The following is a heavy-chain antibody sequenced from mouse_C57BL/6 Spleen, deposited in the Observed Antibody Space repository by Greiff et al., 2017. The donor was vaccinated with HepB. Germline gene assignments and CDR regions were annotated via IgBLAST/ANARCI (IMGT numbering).Heavy chain of an antibody. J-gene: IGHJ1*03. D-gene: IGHD1-1*01. CDR2: IHPNSGST. CDR3: ASPDFTTLVATRGYFDV. V-gene: IGHV1-64*01. CDR1: GYTFTSYW. Sequence: QVQLKESGAELVKPGASVKLSCKASGYTFTSYWMHWVKQRPGQGLEWIGMIHPNSGSTNYNEKFKSKATLTVDKSSSTAYMQLSSLTSEDSAVYYCASPDFTTLVATRGYFDVWGTGTTVTVSS.